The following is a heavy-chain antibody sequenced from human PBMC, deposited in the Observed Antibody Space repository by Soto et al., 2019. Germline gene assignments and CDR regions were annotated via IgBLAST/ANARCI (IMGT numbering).Heavy chain of an antibody. Sequence: QVQLVQSGAEVKKPGSSVKVSCKASGGTFSSYAISWVRQAPGQGLEWMGGIIPIFGTANYAQKFQGRVTITADQSRSTAYMELSSLRSADTAVYYCASGLGYCSSTSCQTEMYFDYWGQGTLVTVSS. CDR2: IIPIFGTA. D-gene: IGHD2-2*01. CDR3: ASGLGYCSSTSCQTEMYFDY. V-gene: IGHV1-69*01. CDR1: GGTFSSYA. J-gene: IGHJ4*02.